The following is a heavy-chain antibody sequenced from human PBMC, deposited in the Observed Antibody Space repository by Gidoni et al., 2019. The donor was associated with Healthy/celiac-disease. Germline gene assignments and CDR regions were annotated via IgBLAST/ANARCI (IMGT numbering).Heavy chain of an antibody. Sequence: QVQLVQSGAEVKKPGSSVKVSCKASGGTFSSYAISWVRQAPGQGLEWMGRIIPILGIAKYAQEFQGRVTVTADKTTSKGYMGVGRLRSGDTAVYFWAGGYYYGSGSYYQTPFDYWGQGTLVTVSS. J-gene: IGHJ4*02. CDR2: IIPILGIA. CDR3: AGGYYYGSGSYYQTPFDY. CDR1: GGTFSSYA. V-gene: IGHV1-69*04. D-gene: IGHD3-10*01.